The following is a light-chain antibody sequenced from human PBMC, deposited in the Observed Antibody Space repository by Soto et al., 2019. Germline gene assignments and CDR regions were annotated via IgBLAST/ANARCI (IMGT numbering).Light chain of an antibody. CDR2: SNN. Sequence: QSVLTQPPSASGTPGQRVTISCSGSNSNIGSNSVNWYLQLPGTAPKLLIHSNNQRPSGVPDRFSGSNSGTSASLAISGLQSDDEADYYCAAWDNSLSGWVFGGETKVTVL. J-gene: IGLJ3*02. CDR3: AAWDNSLSGWV. V-gene: IGLV1-44*01. CDR1: NSNIGSNS.